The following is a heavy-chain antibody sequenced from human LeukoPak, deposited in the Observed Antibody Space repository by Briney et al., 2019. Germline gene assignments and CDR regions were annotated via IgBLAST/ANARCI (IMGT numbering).Heavy chain of an antibody. Sequence: PGGPLRLSCAASGFTFSSYGMHWVRQAPGKGLEWVAFIRYDGSNKYYADSVKGRFTISRDNSKNTLYLQMNSLGAEDTAVYYCASMLGYCSGGSCSVVDYWGQGTLVTVSS. D-gene: IGHD2-15*01. CDR1: GFTFSSYG. CDR3: ASMLGYCSGGSCSVVDY. J-gene: IGHJ4*02. CDR2: IRYDGSNK. V-gene: IGHV3-30*02.